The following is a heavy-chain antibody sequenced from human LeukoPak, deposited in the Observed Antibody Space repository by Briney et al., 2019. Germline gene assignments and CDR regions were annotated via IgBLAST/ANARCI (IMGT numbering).Heavy chain of an antibody. CDR1: GGSISSYY. V-gene: IGHV4-59*01. D-gene: IGHD3-10*01. Sequence: SETLSLTCTVSGGSISSYYWSWIRQPPGKGLEWIGYIYYSGSTNYNPSLKSRVTISVDTSKNQFSLKLSSVTAADTAVYYCAREVDDLWLGYGHYFDYWGQGTLVTVSS. CDR3: AREVDDLWLGYGHYFDY. J-gene: IGHJ4*02. CDR2: IYYSGST.